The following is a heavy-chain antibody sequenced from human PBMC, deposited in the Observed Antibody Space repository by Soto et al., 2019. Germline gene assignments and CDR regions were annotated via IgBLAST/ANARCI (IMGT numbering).Heavy chain of an antibody. D-gene: IGHD2-21*02. CDR3: ARDIVVVTATLASGMDV. J-gene: IGHJ6*02. CDR1: GYTFTSYY. CDR2: INPSGGST. V-gene: IGHV1-46*01. Sequence: QVQLVQSGAEVKKPGASVKGSCKASGYTFTSYYMHWVRQAPGQGLEWMGIINPSGGSTSYAQKFQGRVTMTRDTSTSTVYMELSSLRSEDTAVYYCARDIVVVTATLASGMDVWGQGTTVTVSS.